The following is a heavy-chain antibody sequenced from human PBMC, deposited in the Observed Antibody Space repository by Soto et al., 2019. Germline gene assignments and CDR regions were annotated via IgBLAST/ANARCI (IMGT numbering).Heavy chain of an antibody. CDR1: GFTLSSYS. Sequence: EVQLVESGGGMVQPGGSLRFSCAASGFTLSSYSMHWVRQAPGKGLEWVSYISGSGGTIYYADSVKGRFTISRDNAKNSLSVQMNSLRDEDTAVYFCARETGLRSSGWSYYLDFWGQGTRVTVSS. CDR3: ARETGLRSSGWSYYLDF. V-gene: IGHV3-48*02. J-gene: IGHJ4*02. D-gene: IGHD6-19*01. CDR2: ISGSGGTI.